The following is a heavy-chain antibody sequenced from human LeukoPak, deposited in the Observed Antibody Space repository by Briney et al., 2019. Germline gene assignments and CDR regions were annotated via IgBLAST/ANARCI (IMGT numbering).Heavy chain of an antibody. V-gene: IGHV4-39*07. D-gene: IGHD5-12*01. CDR1: GGSISSSSYY. J-gene: IGHJ4*02. CDR2: IYSGST. Sequence: SETLSLTCTVFGGSISSSSYYWGWIRQPPGKGLEWIGSIYSGSTYYNPSLKSRVTISVDTSKNQFSLKLSSVTAADTAVYYCARGGYDILFDYWGQGTLVTVSS. CDR3: ARGGYDILFDY.